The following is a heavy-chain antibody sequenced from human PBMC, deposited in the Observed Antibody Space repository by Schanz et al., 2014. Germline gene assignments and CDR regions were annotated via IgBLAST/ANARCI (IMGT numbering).Heavy chain of an antibody. CDR3: ASGVHVSSLQKGLQF. CDR1: GFDFNSYS. V-gene: IGHV3-48*01. J-gene: IGHJ1*01. D-gene: IGHD3-10*01. CDR2: IATSSSTR. Sequence: EVRLVESGGGVVQPGGSLRLSCEASGFDFNSYSMNWVRQVPGKGLEWLSYIATSSSTRHYADSVKGRVTISRDNAKNSVSLQMRRLRVEDTAVYYCASGVHVSSLQKGLQFWGRGTLVIVSS.